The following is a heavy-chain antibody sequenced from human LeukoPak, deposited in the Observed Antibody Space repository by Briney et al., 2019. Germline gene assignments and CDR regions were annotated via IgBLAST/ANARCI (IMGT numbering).Heavy chain of an antibody. V-gene: IGHV3-23*01. CDR1: GLTLSSYA. CDR2: ISGSGGTT. CDR3: AKGGRWDYYDSSH. D-gene: IGHD3-22*01. J-gene: IGHJ3*01. Sequence: GGSLRLSCAASGLTLSSYAMTWVRQAPGKGLEWVSGISGSGGTTYYADSVKGRFTISRDNSKNTLYLQMSSLRVEHTAVYYCAKGGRWDYYDSSHWGQGTMVTVSS.